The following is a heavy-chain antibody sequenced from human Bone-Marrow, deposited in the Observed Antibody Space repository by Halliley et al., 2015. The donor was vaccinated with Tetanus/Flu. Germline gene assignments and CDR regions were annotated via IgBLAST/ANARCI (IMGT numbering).Heavy chain of an antibody. CDR2: IKQDGSEI. V-gene: IGHV3-7*03. D-gene: IGHD3-10*01. J-gene: IGHJ4*02. CDR3: ARMVHNYAFDY. Sequence: SLRLSCAASGFTFSAYWMSWVRQAPGNGLEWVANIKQDGSEIYYVDSVKGRFTISSDNPKNSLYLQMNSLRAEDTAVYYCARMVHNYAFDYWGQGTLVTVSS. CDR1: GFTFSAYW.